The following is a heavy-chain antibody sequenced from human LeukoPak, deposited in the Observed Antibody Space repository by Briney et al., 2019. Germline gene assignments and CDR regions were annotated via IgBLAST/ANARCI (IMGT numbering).Heavy chain of an antibody. CDR3: ARRRYYDSTGYFE. CDR2: IYHSGRT. J-gene: IGHJ1*01. D-gene: IGHD3-22*01. CDR1: GDYISSSSYY. Sequence: SETLSLTCAVSGDYISSSSYYWGWIRQSPGTGLEWIGDIYHSGRTYYNPSLKSRVAISIDTSKNQFSLGLRSMTAADTAVFYCARRRYYDSTGYFEWGRGTLVTVSS. V-gene: IGHV4-39*01.